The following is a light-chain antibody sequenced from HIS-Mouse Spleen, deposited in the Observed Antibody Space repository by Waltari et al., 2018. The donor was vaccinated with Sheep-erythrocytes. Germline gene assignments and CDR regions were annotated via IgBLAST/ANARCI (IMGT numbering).Light chain of an antibody. V-gene: IGLV2-11*01. J-gene: IGLJ1*01. CDR1: SSDVGGYNY. CDR2: DVS. CDR3: CSYAGSYNHV. Sequence: QSALTQPASVSGSPGQSIAISCTGTSSDVGGYNYVSWYQQHPGKAPKLMIYDVSKRPSGVPDRSSGYKSGNTASLTISGHQAEDAADYYCCSYAGSYNHVFATGTKLTVL.